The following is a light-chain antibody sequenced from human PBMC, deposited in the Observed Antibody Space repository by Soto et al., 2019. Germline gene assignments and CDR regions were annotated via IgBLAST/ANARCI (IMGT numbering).Light chain of an antibody. CDR1: QDIRRD. CDR3: LQDYIYPWT. J-gene: IGKJ1*01. Sequence: AIQMTQSPSSLSASVRDRVTITCRASQDIRRDLGWYQQKPGQAPKLLIYAASNLQSGVPSRFSGSVTGTDFTLTISSLHPEDFATYYCLQDYIYPWTFGQGTIVE. V-gene: IGKV1-6*01. CDR2: AAS.